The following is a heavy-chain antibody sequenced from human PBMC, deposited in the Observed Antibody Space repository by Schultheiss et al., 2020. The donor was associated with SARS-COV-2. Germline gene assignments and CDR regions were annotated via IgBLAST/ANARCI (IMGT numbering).Heavy chain of an antibody. J-gene: IGHJ4*02. Sequence: GGSLRLSCAASGFTFSSYSMNWVRQAPGKGLEWVANIKQDGSETYYVDSVKGRFTIARDNARNSLYLQMNSLRAEDTAVYYCARMEGVVAATGFDYWGQGTLVTVSS. D-gene: IGHD2-15*01. V-gene: IGHV3-7*01. CDR1: GFTFSSYS. CDR3: ARMEGVVAATGFDY. CDR2: IKQDGSET.